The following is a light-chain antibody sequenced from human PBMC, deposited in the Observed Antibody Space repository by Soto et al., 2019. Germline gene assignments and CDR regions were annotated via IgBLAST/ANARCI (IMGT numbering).Light chain of an antibody. J-gene: IGKJ1*01. CDR3: QQYNSYSWT. CDR2: KAS. V-gene: IGKV1-5*03. CDR1: QSISNW. Sequence: IHMTQSPSTLSASVVYRVTITCLASQSISNWLAWYQQKPGKAPNLLIYKASSLQSGVPSRFSGSGSGTEFTLTISSLQPDDFATYYCQQYNSYSWTFGQGTKVDIK.